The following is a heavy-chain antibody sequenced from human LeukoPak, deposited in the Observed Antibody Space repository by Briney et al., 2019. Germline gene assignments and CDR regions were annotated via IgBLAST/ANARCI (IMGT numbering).Heavy chain of an antibody. Sequence: GGSLRLSCAASGFTFSSYAMTWVRQAPGKGLQWVSGVGGSGGSTYYADSVKGRFTISRDNSKNTLYLEMNSLRAEDTAVYYCAKGVQHYDILTAYYTPPTSDCWGQGTLVTVSS. D-gene: IGHD3-9*01. CDR3: AKGVQHYDILTAYYTPPTSDC. CDR2: VGGSGGST. J-gene: IGHJ4*02. CDR1: GFTFSSYA. V-gene: IGHV3-23*01.